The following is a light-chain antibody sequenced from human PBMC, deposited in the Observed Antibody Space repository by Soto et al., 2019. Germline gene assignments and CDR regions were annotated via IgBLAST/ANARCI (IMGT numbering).Light chain of an antibody. CDR1: QSVSNDF. J-gene: IGKJ3*01. V-gene: IGKV3-20*01. CDR3: QQYGDSVFT. Sequence: EIVLTQSPGILSLSPGERATLSCRASQSVSNDFLAWYQQKPGQAPRLLIYGASTRATDVPDRFSGSGSGADFTLTISRLEPEDFAVYYCQQYGDSVFTFGPGTKVEIK. CDR2: GAS.